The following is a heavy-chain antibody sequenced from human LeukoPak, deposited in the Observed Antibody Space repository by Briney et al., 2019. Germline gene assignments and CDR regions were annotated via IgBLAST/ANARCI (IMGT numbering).Heavy chain of an antibody. CDR1: GYTFTGYY. Sequence: ASVKVSCKASGYTFTGYYMHWVRQAPGQGLEWMGWINPNSGGTNYAQKFQGRVTMTRDTSISTAYMELSRLRSDDTAVYYCARGGIEVYCGGDCLTTWGNWGQGTLVTVSS. CDR2: INPNSGGT. J-gene: IGHJ4*02. D-gene: IGHD2-21*02. V-gene: IGHV1-2*02. CDR3: ARGGIEVYCGGDCLTTWGN.